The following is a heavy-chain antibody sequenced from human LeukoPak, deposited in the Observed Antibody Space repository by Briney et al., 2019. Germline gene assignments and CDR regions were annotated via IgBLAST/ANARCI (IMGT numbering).Heavy chain of an antibody. CDR1: GGSISGDY. Sequence: PSETLSLTCTVSGGSISGDYWSWIRQPPGKGLEWIGYISYSGTTNYNPSLKSRITISVGTSKNQFSLMLSSVTAAGTAVYYCARDTNYGDYVWGQGTLVTVSS. D-gene: IGHD4-17*01. V-gene: IGHV4-59*01. CDR3: ARDTNYGDYV. CDR2: ISYSGTT. J-gene: IGHJ4*02.